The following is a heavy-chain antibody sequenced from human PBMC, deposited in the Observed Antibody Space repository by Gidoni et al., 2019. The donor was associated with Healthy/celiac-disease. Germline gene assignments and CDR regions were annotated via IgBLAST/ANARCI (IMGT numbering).Heavy chain of an antibody. CDR2: IYPGDSDT. Sequence: EVQLVQSGAEVKKPGESLKISCKGSGYRFTSYWTGWVRQMPGKGLEWMGIIYPGDSDTRYSPSFQGQVTISADKSISTAYLQWSSLKASDTAMYYCARYPLVGATETAFDYWGQGTLVTVSS. CDR1: GYRFTSYW. V-gene: IGHV5-51*01. CDR3: ARYPLVGATETAFDY. J-gene: IGHJ4*02. D-gene: IGHD1-26*01.